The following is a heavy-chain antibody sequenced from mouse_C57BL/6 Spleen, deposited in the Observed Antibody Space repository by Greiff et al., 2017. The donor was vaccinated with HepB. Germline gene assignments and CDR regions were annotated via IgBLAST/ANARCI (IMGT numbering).Heavy chain of an antibody. J-gene: IGHJ3*01. CDR2: IHPNSGST. D-gene: IGHD4-1*01. CDR1: GYTFTSYW. CDR3: ARELGQGWFAY. V-gene: IGHV1-64*01. Sequence: VQLQQPGAELVKPGASVKLSCKASGYTFTSYWMHWVKQRPGQGLEWIGMIHPNSGSTKYNEKFKSKATLTVDKSSSTAYMQLSSLTSEDSAVYYCARELGQGWFAYWGQGTLVTVSA.